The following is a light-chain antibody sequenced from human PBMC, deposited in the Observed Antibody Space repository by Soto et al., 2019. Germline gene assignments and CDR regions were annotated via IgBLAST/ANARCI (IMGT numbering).Light chain of an antibody. CDR3: QKYNSPPYT. Sequence: DIQMTQSPSSLSASVGARVTITCRASQGISNYLTWYQQKPGKVPKLLIYAASTLQSEVPFRFSGSGSGTDFTLTISSLQPEDVATYYCQKYNSPPYTFGPGTKVDIK. CDR1: QGISNY. V-gene: IGKV1-27*01. J-gene: IGKJ3*01. CDR2: AAS.